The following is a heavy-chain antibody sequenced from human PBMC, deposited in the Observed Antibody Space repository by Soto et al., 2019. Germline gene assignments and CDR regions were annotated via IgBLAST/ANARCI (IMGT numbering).Heavy chain of an antibody. D-gene: IGHD2-21*01. V-gene: IGHV3-7*01. J-gene: IGHJ4*02. CDR3: ARDRESVVRYYDY. CDR1: GFTFSSYW. Sequence: EVQLVESGGGLVQPGGSLRLSCAASGFTFSSYWMSWVRQAPGKGLEWVANIKQDGSEKYYVDSVKGRFTISRDNAKNSLYRQMNSVRAEDTAVYYCARDRESVVRYYDYRGQGTLVTVSS. CDR2: IKQDGSEK.